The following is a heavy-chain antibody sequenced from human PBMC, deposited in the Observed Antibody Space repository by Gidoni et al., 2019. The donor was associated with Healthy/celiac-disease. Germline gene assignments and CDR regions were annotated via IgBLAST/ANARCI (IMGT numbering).Heavy chain of an antibody. CDR2: IWYDGSNK. CDR1: GFTFSSYG. V-gene: IGHV3-33*01. Sequence: QVQLVESGGGVVQPGRSLRLSCAASGFTFSSYGMHWVRQAPGKGLEWVAVIWYDGSNKYYADSVKGRFTISRDNSKNTLYLQMNSLRAEDTAVYYCARDLMVAADDAFDIWGQGTMVTVSS. D-gene: IGHD2-15*01. J-gene: IGHJ3*02. CDR3: ARDLMVAADDAFDI.